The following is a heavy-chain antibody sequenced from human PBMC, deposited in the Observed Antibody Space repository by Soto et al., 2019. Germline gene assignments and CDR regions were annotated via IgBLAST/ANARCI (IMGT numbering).Heavy chain of an antibody. CDR1: GFTFSSYA. J-gene: IGHJ4*02. D-gene: IGHD2-2*01. V-gene: IGHV3-23*01. Sequence: EVQLLESGGGLVQPGGSLRLSCAASGFTFSSYAMSWVRQAPGKGLAWVSAISGSGGSTYYADSVKGRFTISRDNSMNTLYLQMNSLRAEDTAVYYCAKERCSSTSCFPFDYWGQGTLVTVSS. CDR3: AKERCSSTSCFPFDY. CDR2: ISGSGGST.